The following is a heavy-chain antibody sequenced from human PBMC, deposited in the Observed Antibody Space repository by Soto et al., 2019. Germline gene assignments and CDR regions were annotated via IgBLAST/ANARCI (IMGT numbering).Heavy chain of an antibody. CDR2: IKQDGNEN. V-gene: IGHV3-7*03. J-gene: IGHJ4*02. CDR3: ATGGWGWYFDY. D-gene: IGHD6-19*01. Sequence: ESGGGLVQPGGSLRLSCAASGFALSNYWMSWVRQAPGKGLEWVANIKQDGNENYYVDSVKGRFTISRDNAKNSLYLQMNSLGGEDTAVYYCATGGWGWYFDYWGQGTLVTVSS. CDR1: GFALSNYW.